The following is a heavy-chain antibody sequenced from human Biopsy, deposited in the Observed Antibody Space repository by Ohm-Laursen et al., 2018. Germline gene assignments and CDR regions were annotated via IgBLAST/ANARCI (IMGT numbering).Heavy chain of an antibody. Sequence: SLRLSCAASGFSFSDYHMSWIRQAPGRGLEWVSYISGGGTIYYGDSMKGRVTISRDNAKNSLYLQMHSLRAEDTAEYYCARHLRYNDYWGQGTLVTVSS. CDR3: ARHLRYNDY. V-gene: IGHV3-11*01. CDR2: ISGGGTI. D-gene: IGHD3-9*01. CDR1: GFSFSDYH. J-gene: IGHJ4*02.